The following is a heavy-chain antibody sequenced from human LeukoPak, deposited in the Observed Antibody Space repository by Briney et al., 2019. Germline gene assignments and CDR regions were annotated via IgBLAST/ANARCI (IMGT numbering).Heavy chain of an antibody. CDR3: AKSPRPYKVGATDY. Sequence: PGGSLRLSCAASGFTFSSYAMSWVRQAPGKGLEWVSAISGSGGSTYYADSVKGRFTVSRDNSKNTLYLQMNSLRAEDTAVYYCAKSPRPYKVGATDYWGQGTLVTVSS. J-gene: IGHJ4*02. CDR2: ISGSGGST. V-gene: IGHV3-23*01. D-gene: IGHD1-26*01. CDR1: GFTFSSYA.